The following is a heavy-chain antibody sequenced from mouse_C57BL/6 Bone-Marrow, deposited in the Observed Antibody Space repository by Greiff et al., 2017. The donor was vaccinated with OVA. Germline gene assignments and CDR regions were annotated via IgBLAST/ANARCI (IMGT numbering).Heavy chain of an antibody. CDR1: GFTFSNYW. J-gene: IGHJ4*01. Sequence: EVHLVESGGGLVQPGGSMKLSCVASGFTFSNYWMNWVRQSPEKGLEWVAQIRLKSDNYATHYAESVKGRFTISRDDSKSSVYLQMNNLRAEDTGIYYCYDYDVNYAMDYWGQGTSVTVSS. CDR2: IRLKSDNYAT. V-gene: IGHV6-3*01. D-gene: IGHD2-4*01. CDR3: YDYDVNYAMDY.